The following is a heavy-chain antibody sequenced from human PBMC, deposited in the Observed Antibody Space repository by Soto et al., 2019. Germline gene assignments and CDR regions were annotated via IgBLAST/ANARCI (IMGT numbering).Heavy chain of an antibody. CDR2: ITGSGGDT. Sequence: LRLSCATSGFTFTSYVMSWVRQPPGKGLGWVSAITGSGGDTYYADSVKGRFTISRDNSKNTVYLQMNSLRAEDTAVYYCAKSAWSTSYFFDYWGQGTLVTVSS. J-gene: IGHJ4*02. CDR1: GFTFTSYV. CDR3: AKSAWSTSYFFDY. D-gene: IGHD3-3*01. V-gene: IGHV3-23*01.